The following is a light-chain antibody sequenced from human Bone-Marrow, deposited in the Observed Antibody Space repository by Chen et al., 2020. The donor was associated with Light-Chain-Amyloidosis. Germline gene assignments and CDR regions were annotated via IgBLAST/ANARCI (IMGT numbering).Light chain of an antibody. CDR3: QSADSSGTYEVI. V-gene: IGLV3-25*03. CDR1: DLPTKY. Sequence: SYELTQPPSVSLSPGPTASITCSGDDLPTKYAYWYQQKPGQAPVLVIHRDTERPSGISERFSGSSSGTTATLTISGVQAEDEADYHCQSADSSGTYEVIFGGGTKLTVL. CDR2: RDT. J-gene: IGLJ2*01.